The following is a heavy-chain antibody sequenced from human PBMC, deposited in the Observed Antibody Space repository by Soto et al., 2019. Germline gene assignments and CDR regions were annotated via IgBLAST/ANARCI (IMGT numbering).Heavy chain of an antibody. CDR1: GYSFTIYY. CDR3: ARAQQYSSSWDAYFDY. CDR2: INPSGGST. D-gene: IGHD6-13*01. V-gene: IGHV1-46*03. J-gene: IGHJ4*02. Sequence: ASVKVSCKASGYSFTIYYMHWVRQAPGQGLEWMGIINPSGGSTSYAQKFQGRVTMTRDTSTSTVYMELSSLRSEDTAVYYCARAQQYSSSWDAYFDYWGQGTLVTVSS.